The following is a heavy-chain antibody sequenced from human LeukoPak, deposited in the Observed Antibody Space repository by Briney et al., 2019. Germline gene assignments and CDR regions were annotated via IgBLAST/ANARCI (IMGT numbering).Heavy chain of an antibody. D-gene: IGHD2-15*01. V-gene: IGHV3-74*01. J-gene: IGHJ4*02. Sequence: GGSLRLSCTASGFTFSNSWMHWVRQAPGKGLVWVSRISPDGRTINYADSVKGRFTISRDNTRNSLFLQMYSLRAEDTAVYFCAREDGYCSGGNCYSYFDSWGQGTLVTVSS. CDR3: AREDGYCSGGNCYSYFDS. CDR1: GFTFSNSW. CDR2: ISPDGRTI.